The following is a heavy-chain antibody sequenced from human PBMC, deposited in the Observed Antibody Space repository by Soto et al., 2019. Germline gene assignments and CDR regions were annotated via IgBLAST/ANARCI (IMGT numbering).Heavy chain of an antibody. D-gene: IGHD6-19*01. CDR2: IWYDGSNK. CDR3: ARDAPRGWTFDY. V-gene: IGHV3-33*01. CDR1: GFTFSSYG. Sequence: QVQLVESGGGVVQPGRSLRLSCAASGFTFSSYGMHWVRQAPGKGLEWVAVIWYDGSNKYYADSVKGRFTISRDNSKNTLYLQMNSLRAEDTAVYYCARDAPRGWTFDYWGQGTLVTVSS. J-gene: IGHJ4*02.